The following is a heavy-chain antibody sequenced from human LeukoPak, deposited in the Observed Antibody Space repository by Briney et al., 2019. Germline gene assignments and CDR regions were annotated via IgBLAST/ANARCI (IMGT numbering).Heavy chain of an antibody. Sequence: ASVKVSCKASGYTFTSYGISWVRQAPGQGLEWMGWISAYNGNTNYAQKLQGRVTMTTDTSTSTAYMELRSLRSDDTAVYYCARVYYYGSGSRPGDFDYWGQGTLVTVSS. J-gene: IGHJ4*02. CDR2: ISAYNGNT. CDR3: ARVYYYGSGSRPGDFDY. CDR1: GYTFTSYG. V-gene: IGHV1-18*01. D-gene: IGHD3-10*01.